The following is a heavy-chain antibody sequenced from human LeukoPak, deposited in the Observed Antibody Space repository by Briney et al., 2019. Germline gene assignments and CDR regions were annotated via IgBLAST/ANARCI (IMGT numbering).Heavy chain of an antibody. J-gene: IGHJ3*02. CDR2: IMQDGSEK. V-gene: IGHV3-7*01. Sequence: PGGSLRLSCAVSGFTFSTYWMSWVRQAPGKGLEWMANIMQDGSEKFYVDSVKGRFTISRDNAKNSLYLQMNSLRAEDTAVYYCAREGRPNAFDIWGQGTWVTVSS. CDR1: GFTFSTYW. CDR3: AREGRPNAFDI.